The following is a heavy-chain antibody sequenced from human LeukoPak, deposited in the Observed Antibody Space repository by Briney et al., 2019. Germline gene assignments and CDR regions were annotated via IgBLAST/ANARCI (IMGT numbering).Heavy chain of an antibody. D-gene: IGHD2-2*01. Sequence: GGSLRLSCAASGFTFSIYWMHWVRQVPGKGLVWVSRINSDGSDTNYADSVKGRFTISRDISKNTVYLQMSSLRAEDTALYYCARIPGTGTSSWFDSWGQGTPVTVSS. J-gene: IGHJ5*01. CDR1: GFTFSIYW. CDR2: INSDGSDT. CDR3: ARIPGTGTSSWFDS. V-gene: IGHV3-74*01.